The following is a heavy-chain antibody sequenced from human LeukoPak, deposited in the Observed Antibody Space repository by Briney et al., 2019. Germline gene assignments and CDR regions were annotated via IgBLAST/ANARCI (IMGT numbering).Heavy chain of an antibody. Sequence: SESLSLTCTVSGGSISSYYWSWIRQPPGKGLEWIGYIYYSGSSNYNASLKCRVTISVDTSKIHFTLRLSSVTAADTAVYYCASARDLGWEAIWNWGQGTLVTVSS. CDR1: GGSISSYY. J-gene: IGHJ4*02. V-gene: IGHV4-59*08. CDR3: ASARDLGWEAIWN. D-gene: IGHD6-19*01. CDR2: IYYSGSS.